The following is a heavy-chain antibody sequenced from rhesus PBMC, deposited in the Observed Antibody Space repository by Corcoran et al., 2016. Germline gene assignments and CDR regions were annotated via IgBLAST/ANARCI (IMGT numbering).Heavy chain of an antibody. CDR3: ARRLATVTLSYFDY. Sequence: QVQLQESGPGLVKPSETLSLTCAVSGGSISDYYYWNWIRQPPGKGLEWIGNIFGTSASTNSNPSLKSRVTISTDTSKNQFSLKLSSVTAADTAVYYCARRLATVTLSYFDYWGQGVLVTVSS. D-gene: IGHD5-36*02. J-gene: IGHJ4*01. CDR2: IFGTSAST. V-gene: IGHV4S9*01. CDR1: GGSISDYYY.